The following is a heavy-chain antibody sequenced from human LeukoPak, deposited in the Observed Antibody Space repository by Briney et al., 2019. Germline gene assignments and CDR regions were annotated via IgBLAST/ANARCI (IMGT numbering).Heavy chain of an antibody. CDR1: GGTISSYY. CDR2: IYTSGGT. D-gene: IGHD1-26*01. J-gene: IGHJ4*02. V-gene: IGHV4-4*07. Sequence: SETLSLTCTVSGGTISSYYWSWIRQPAGKGLEWIGRIYTSGGTNYNASLKSRVSMSVDTSKNQFSLKLSSVTAADTAVFYCARENSGSYREFDYWGQGTLVTVSS. CDR3: ARENSGSYREFDY.